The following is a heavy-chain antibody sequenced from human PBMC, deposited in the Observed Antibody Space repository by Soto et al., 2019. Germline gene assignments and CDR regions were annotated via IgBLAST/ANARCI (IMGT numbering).Heavy chain of an antibody. J-gene: IGHJ4*02. Sequence: QVQLTQSGAELRRPGASVRVSCRASGYSFMHYGINWLRQAPGQGLEWMGWINPNNGNRNYAPKFEDRIIMSALTSVNTVYIEVRSLKSDDTAVYYCARERLRGYDNSGFYVWGQRTPVTVSS. CDR3: ARERLRGYDNSGFYV. CDR1: GYSFMHYG. V-gene: IGHV1-18*04. D-gene: IGHD3-22*01. CDR2: INPNNGNR.